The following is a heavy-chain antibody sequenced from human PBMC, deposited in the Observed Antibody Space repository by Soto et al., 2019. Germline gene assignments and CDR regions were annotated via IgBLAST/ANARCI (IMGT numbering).Heavy chain of an antibody. CDR3: AKPGCGRGGCSPYYFDF. J-gene: IGHJ4*02. Sequence: ESGGGLVQPGGSLRLSCAASGFTFSDYAMSWVRQAPGKGLEWVSGIGGSDGSTYYADSVKGRFAISRDNFKDTLYLQMNSLGAEDTAIYVCAKPGCGRGGCSPYYFDFWGQGTLVTVSS. D-gene: IGHD2-15*01. CDR2: IGGSDGST. V-gene: IGHV3-23*01. CDR1: GFTFSDYA.